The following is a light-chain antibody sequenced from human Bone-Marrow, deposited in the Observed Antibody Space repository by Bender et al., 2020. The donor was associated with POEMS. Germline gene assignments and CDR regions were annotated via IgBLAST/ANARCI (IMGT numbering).Light chain of an antibody. Sequence: QSALTQPASVSGSPGQSITISCTGTSSDSRGYNSVSWYQQHPGKAPKLMIYDVSYRPTGVSNRFSGSKSGNTASLSISGLQSEDEADYYCSSSTSRTTVVFGGGTRVTVL. CDR3: SSSTSRTTVV. V-gene: IGLV2-14*03. CDR1: SSDSRGYNS. J-gene: IGLJ2*01. CDR2: DVS.